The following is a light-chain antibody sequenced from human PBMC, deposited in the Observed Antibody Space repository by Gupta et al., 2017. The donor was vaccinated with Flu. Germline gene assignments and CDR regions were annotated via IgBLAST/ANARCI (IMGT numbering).Light chain of an antibody. CDR1: SSNIGGGYD. J-gene: IGLJ3*02. V-gene: IGLV1-40*01. Sequence: QSVLTQPPSVSGAPGQTVTISCNGSSSNIGGGYDVHWYQQLPGTAPKLLIYGNGNRPSGVPDRFSGSKSGTSASLAINGLQAEDEADYYCPSYDSSLNGWVFGGGTKLTVL. CDR2: GNG. CDR3: PSYDSSLNGWV.